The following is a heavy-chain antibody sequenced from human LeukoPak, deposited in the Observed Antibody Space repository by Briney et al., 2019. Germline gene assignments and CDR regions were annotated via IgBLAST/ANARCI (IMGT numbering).Heavy chain of an antibody. J-gene: IGHJ4*02. V-gene: IGHV4-4*02. CDR2: IYHSGST. CDR3: ARLGNRQGVFDY. CDR1: GGPISSSNW. Sequence: SETLSLTCALSGGPISSSNWWSWVRQPPGKGLEWIGEIYHSGSTNYNPSLKSRVTISVDKSKNQFSLKLSSVTAADTAVYYCARLGNRQGVFDYWGQGTLVTVSS. D-gene: IGHD1-14*01.